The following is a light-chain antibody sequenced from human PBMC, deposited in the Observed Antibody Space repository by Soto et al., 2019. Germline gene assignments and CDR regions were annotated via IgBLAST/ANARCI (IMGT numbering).Light chain of an antibody. CDR2: EVS. J-gene: IGLJ3*02. V-gene: IGLV2-18*01. Sequence: QLVLTQPPSVSGSPGQSVTISCTGTSSDVGSYNRVSWYQQPPGTAPKLMIYEVSNRPSGVPDRFSGSKSGNTASLTISGLQAEDEADYYCSLYTSSSTLFGGGTKVTVL. CDR3: SLYTSSSTL. CDR1: SSDVGSYNR.